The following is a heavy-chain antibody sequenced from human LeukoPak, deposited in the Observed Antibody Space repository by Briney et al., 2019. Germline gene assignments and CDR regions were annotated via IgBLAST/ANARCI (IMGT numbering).Heavy chain of an antibody. D-gene: IGHD1-26*01. CDR2: IYYSGST. Sequence: SETLSLTCTVSGGSISSGGYYWSWIRQHPGKGLEWIGYIYYSGSTYYNPSLKSRVTISVGTSKNQFSLKLSSVTAADTAVYYCARDSWSGSPYGMDVWGQGTTVTVSS. CDR3: ARDSWSGSPYGMDV. V-gene: IGHV4-31*03. J-gene: IGHJ6*02. CDR1: GGSISSGGYY.